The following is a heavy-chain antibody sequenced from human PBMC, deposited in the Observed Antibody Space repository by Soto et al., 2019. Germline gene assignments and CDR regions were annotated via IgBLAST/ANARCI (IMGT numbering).Heavy chain of an antibody. Sequence: QVQLVQSGAEVKKPGASVKVSCKAPGYTFTSYDINWVRQATGQGPEWMGWMDTNSGNTGNAQKFQGSVTMTRNTSISTAYMELSSLRSEDTAVYYCAREVIGCNDPWGQGTLVTVSS. CDR1: GYTFTSYD. D-gene: IGHD3-10*01. V-gene: IGHV1-8*01. CDR3: AREVIGCNDP. J-gene: IGHJ5*02. CDR2: MDTNSGNT.